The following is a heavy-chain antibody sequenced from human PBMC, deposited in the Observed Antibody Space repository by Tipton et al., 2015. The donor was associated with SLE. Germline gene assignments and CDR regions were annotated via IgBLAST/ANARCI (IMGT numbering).Heavy chain of an antibody. J-gene: IGHJ3*01. CDR1: GFRFEDFA. D-gene: IGHD1-1*01. CDR3: AKATGYNWNDRDAFDV. CDR2: LSWDSGSI. V-gene: IGHV3-9*01. Sequence: SLRLSCAASGFRFEDFAMHWVRQAPGRGLEWVSGLSWDSGSIGYGDSVKGRFTISRDNAENSLYLEMNSLRREDTALYFCAKATGYNWNDRDAFDVWGQGTMVTVSS.